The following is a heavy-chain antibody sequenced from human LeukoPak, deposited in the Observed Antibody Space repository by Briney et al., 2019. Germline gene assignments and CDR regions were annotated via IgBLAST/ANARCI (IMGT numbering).Heavy chain of an antibody. Sequence: PSETLSLTCTVSGGSISSYYWSWIRQPPGKGLEWIGYIYYSGSTNYNPSLKSRVTISVDTSKNQFSLKLSSVTAADTAVYYCARSYDYVWGSYRYTSGGAFDIWGQGTMVTVSS. V-gene: IGHV4-59*08. CDR1: GGSISSYY. CDR2: IYYSGST. CDR3: ARSYDYVWGSYRYTSGGAFDI. J-gene: IGHJ3*02. D-gene: IGHD3-16*02.